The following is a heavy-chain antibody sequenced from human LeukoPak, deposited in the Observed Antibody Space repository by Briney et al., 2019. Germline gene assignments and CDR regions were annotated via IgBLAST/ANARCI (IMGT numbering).Heavy chain of an antibody. Sequence: LVKVSCKASGGSFTSYAISWVRQAPGQGLEWMGGIIPIFGTTKYAQSFQGRVTITTDESTSTAYMELGSLRFDDTAVYYCARGGLLSGYYFPPSDCWGQGTLVTVSS. V-gene: IGHV1-69*05. CDR2: IIPIFGTT. CDR3: ARGGLLSGYYFPPSDC. D-gene: IGHD3-3*01. CDR1: GGSFTSYA. J-gene: IGHJ4*02.